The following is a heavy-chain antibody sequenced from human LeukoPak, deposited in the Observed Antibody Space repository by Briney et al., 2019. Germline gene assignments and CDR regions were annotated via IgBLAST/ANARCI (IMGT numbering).Heavy chain of an antibody. J-gene: IGHJ3*02. CDR1: GFTFSSYS. CDR2: ISSSSSYI. Sequence: GGSLRLSCAASGFTFSSYSMNWVRQAPGKGLEWVSSISSSSSYIYYADSVKGRFTISRDNAKNSLYLQMNSLRAEDTAVYYCARDLRRGVITMIVEGAFDIWGQGTMVTVSS. V-gene: IGHV3-21*01. CDR3: ARDLRRGVITMIVEGAFDI. D-gene: IGHD3-22*01.